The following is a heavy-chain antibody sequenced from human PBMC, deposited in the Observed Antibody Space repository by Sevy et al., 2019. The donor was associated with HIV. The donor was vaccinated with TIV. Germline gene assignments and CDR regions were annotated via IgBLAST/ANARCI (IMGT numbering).Heavy chain of an antibody. CDR1: GFTLSNYA. J-gene: IGHJ3*01. Sequence: GGSLRLSCAGSGFTLSNYAMHWVRQAPGKGLECVAGLWSHGRSEYYADFAKGRFTISRDNSKNTVYLHMDSLRTDDTAVYYCAKEDDAFDVWGQGTMVTVSS. CDR3: AKEDDAFDV. V-gene: IGHV3-33*03. CDR2: LWSHGRSE.